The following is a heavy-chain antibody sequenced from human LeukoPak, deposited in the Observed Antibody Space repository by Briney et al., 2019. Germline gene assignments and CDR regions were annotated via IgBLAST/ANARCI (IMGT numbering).Heavy chain of an antibody. V-gene: IGHV1-2*02. CDR2: INPNTGGT. D-gene: IGHD1-26*01. CDR1: GYTFTDYY. Sequence: ASVKVSCKASGYTFTDYYFHWVRQVPGQGLECMGWINPNTGGTNYPQKFQGRVTMTRDTSISTAYMELTSLRSDDTAVYYCARDLSATTGAPWYYFDFWGQGALVTVSS. CDR3: ARDLSATTGAPWYYFDF. J-gene: IGHJ4*01.